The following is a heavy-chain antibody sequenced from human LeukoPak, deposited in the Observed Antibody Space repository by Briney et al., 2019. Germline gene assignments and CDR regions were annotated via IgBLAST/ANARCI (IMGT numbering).Heavy chain of an antibody. CDR1: GYTFTTYG. J-gene: IGHJ4*02. V-gene: IGHV1-18*01. D-gene: IGHD3-3*01. Sequence: ASVKVSCKASGYTFTTYGVSWVRQAPGQGLDWMGWSSADNGKTNYAQNVQGRVTMTTDTFTSTAYMELRSLRSDDTAVYYCARDRSGYPYSTYFFDYWGQGTLVTVSS. CDR2: SSADNGKT. CDR3: ARDRSGYPYSTYFFDY.